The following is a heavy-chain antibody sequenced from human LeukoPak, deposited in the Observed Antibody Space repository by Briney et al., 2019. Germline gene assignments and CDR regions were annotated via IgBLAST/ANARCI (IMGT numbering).Heavy chain of an antibody. Sequence: GGSLRLSCAASGFTFGSSYMHWVRQDPGKGLVWVSCISSDGTSTNYADSVKGRFTISRDNPKNTVYLQMNSLRAEDTAVYYCARDVGSRLHSWGQGTLVIVSS. J-gene: IGHJ4*02. D-gene: IGHD2-15*01. CDR3: ARDVGSRLHS. CDR2: ISSDGTST. V-gene: IGHV3-74*01. CDR1: GFTFGSSY.